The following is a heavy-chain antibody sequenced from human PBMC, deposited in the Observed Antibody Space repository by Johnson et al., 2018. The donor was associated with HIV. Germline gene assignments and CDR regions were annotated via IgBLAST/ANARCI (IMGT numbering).Heavy chain of an antibody. CDR1: AFTFSSFA. CDR2: IKQDGSEK. V-gene: IGHV3-30*14. Sequence: GLVQPGRSLRLSCAASAFTFSSFAFHWVRQAPGKGLEWVASIKQDGSEKYYANSVKGRFTISRVNSKNTLYLQMGSLRAEDMAVYYCARDEGPYSSSWTHAFDIWGQGTMVTVSS. D-gene: IGHD6-13*01. CDR3: ARDEGPYSSSWTHAFDI. J-gene: IGHJ3*02.